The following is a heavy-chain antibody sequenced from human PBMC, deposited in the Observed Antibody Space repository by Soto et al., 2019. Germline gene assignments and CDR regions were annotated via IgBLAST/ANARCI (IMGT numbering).Heavy chain of an antibody. J-gene: IGHJ4*02. CDR1: GFSFSNYW. V-gene: IGHV3-7*03. D-gene: IGHD3-10*01. Sequence: GGSLRLSCAASGFSFSNYWMSWVRQAPGKGLEWVGNINQDGTGGYYVDSMKGRFTISRDNAKNSLFLQMNNLRAEDTAVDYCATRGSAGIHFDSWRKGSMVTVS. CDR3: ATRGSAGIHFDS. CDR2: INQDGTGG.